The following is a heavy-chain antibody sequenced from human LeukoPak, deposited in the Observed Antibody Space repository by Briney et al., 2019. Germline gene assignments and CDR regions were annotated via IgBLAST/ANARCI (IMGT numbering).Heavy chain of an antibody. Sequence: ASVKVSCKVSGYTLTELSMHWVRQAPGKGLEWMGGFDPEDGETIYAQKFQGRVTMTADTSTDTAYMELSSLRSEDTAVYYCAIGRGVILYWGQGTLVTVSS. J-gene: IGHJ4*02. V-gene: IGHV1-24*01. D-gene: IGHD3-10*01. CDR2: FDPEDGET. CDR1: GYTLTELS. CDR3: AIGRGVILY.